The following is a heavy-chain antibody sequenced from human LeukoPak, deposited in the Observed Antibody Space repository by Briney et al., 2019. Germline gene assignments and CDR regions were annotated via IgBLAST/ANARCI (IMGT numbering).Heavy chain of an antibody. CDR2: ISSSSSYI. J-gene: IGHJ3*02. Sequence: GGSLRLSCAASGFIFSDYYMSWIRQAPGKGLEWVSSISSSSSYIYYADSVKGRFTISRDNAKNSLYLQMNSLRAEDTAAYYCARDPDYGDYDDAFDIWGQGTMVTVSS. CDR1: GFIFSDYY. V-gene: IGHV3-11*06. CDR3: ARDPDYGDYDDAFDI. D-gene: IGHD4-17*01.